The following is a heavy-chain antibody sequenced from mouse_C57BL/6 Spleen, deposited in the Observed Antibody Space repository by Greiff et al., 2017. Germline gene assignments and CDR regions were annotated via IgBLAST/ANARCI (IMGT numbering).Heavy chain of an antibody. V-gene: IGHV1-18*01. J-gene: IGHJ2*01. CDR2: INPNNGGT. D-gene: IGHD2-2*01. CDR1: GYTFTDYN. CDR3: ARSEGYEKFDD. Sequence: EVKLVESGPELVKPGASVKIPCTASGYTFTDYNMDWVKQSHGKSLEWIGDINPNNGGTIYNQKLKGKATLTVDKSSSTAYLELRSLTSEDTAVYDCARSEGYEKFDDWGQGTTLTVSS.